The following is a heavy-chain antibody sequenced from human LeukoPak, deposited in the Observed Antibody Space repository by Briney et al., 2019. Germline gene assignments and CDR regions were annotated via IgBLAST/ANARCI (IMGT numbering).Heavy chain of an antibody. D-gene: IGHD3-22*01. CDR2: IYYSGST. J-gene: IGHJ4*02. Sequence: SEPLSLPWPLPGGSSETIKWSWSRRPPGKGLEWIGYIYYSGSTNYNPSLRSRVTISVDTSKNQISLKLSSVTPADTAMYYCARKDNSGKGPCYYDYWGQGTLVTVSS. CDR1: GGSSETIK. CDR3: ARKDNSGKGPCYYDY. V-gene: IGHV4-59*01.